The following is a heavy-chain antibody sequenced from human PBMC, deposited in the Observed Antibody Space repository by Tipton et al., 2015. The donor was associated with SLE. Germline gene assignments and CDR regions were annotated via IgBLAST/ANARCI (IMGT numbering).Heavy chain of an antibody. V-gene: IGHV4-34*01. CDR2: INHSGST. J-gene: IGHJ5*02. CDR3: AGASRDGYTQSWFDP. Sequence: TLSLTCTVSGGSISSYYWSWILQPPGKGLEWIGEINHSGSTNYNPSLTSRVTISVHTSTNQLSLKLSFATAADTAVYYYAGASRDGYTQSWFDPWGQGTLVSVSS. CDR1: GGSISSYY. D-gene: IGHD5-24*01.